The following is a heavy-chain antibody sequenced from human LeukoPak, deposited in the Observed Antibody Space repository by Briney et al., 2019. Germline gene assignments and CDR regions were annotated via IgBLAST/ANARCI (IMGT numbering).Heavy chain of an antibody. J-gene: IGHJ5*02. V-gene: IGHV4-34*01. D-gene: IGHD2-15*01. CDR3: ARAVYCSGGSCYSVPNWFDP. Sequence: SETLSLTCAVYGGSFSGYYWSWIRQPPGKGLEWIGEINHSGSTNYNPSLKSRVTISVDTSKNQFSLKLSSVTAADTAVYYCARAVYCSGGSCYSVPNWFDPWGQGTLVTVSS. CDR1: GGSFSGYY. CDR2: INHSGST.